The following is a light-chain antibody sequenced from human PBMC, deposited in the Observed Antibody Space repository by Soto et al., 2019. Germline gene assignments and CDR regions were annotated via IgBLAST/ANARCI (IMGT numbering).Light chain of an antibody. CDR2: GAT. CDR3: PQCHATPPT. J-gene: IGKJ5*01. Sequence: DIQMTQSPSSLSASVGDRVTITCRASQAIGNYLNWYQQKPGKAPNLLIFGATTLQSGVPSRFRGSGYGTNFTLIISVLQPEDFAIYYCPQCHATPPTFGQGTRLEIK. V-gene: IGKV1-39*01. CDR1: QAIGNY.